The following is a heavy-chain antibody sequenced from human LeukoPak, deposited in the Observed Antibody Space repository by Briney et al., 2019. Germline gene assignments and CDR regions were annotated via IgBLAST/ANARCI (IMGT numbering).Heavy chain of an antibody. V-gene: IGHV1-2*02. CDR2: INPNSGGT. CDR3: ARVRGRWLQFPDAFDI. D-gene: IGHD5-24*01. Sequence: ASVKVSCKTSGYTFSDYYIHWIRQAPGQGLEWMGWINPNSGGTNYAQKFQGRVTMTRDTSISTAYMELSRLRSDDTAVYYCARVRGRWLQFPDAFDIWGQGTMVTVSS. J-gene: IGHJ3*02. CDR1: GYTFSDYY.